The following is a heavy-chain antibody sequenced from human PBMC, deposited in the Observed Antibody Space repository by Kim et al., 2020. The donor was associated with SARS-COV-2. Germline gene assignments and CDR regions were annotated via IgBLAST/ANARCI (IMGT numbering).Heavy chain of an antibody. V-gene: IGHV1-69*04. Sequence: YEQKFQGRVTITADKSTSTAYMELSSLRSEDTAVYYCAGEDEAGSNWFDPWGQGTLVTVSS. D-gene: IGHD6-19*01. J-gene: IGHJ5*02. CDR3: AGEDEAGSNWFDP.